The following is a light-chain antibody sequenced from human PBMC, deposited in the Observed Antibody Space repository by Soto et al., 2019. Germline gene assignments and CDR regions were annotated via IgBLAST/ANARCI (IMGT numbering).Light chain of an antibody. Sequence: AIPLTQSPSSLSASIGDRVTITCRASQGINSALAWYQQKPGKAPSLLIYGASTLESGVPSTFSGSGSGTDFTLTISSLQPEDFATYYCQHFNGYPRTFGQGTRLEIK. J-gene: IGKJ5*01. V-gene: IGKV1-13*02. CDR2: GAS. CDR3: QHFNGYPRT. CDR1: QGINSA.